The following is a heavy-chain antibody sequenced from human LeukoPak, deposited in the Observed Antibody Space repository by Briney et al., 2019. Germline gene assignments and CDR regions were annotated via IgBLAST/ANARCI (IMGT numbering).Heavy chain of an antibody. Sequence: ASVKVSCKASGYTFTGYYMHWVRQAPGQGLEWMGWINPNSGGTNYAQKFQGRVTMTRDTSISTAYMELSRLRSDDTAVYYCARQWDYNPYFDYWGQGTLATVSS. CDR3: ARQWDYNPYFDY. CDR2: INPNSGGT. J-gene: IGHJ4*02. V-gene: IGHV1-2*02. CDR1: GYTFTGYY. D-gene: IGHD1-26*01.